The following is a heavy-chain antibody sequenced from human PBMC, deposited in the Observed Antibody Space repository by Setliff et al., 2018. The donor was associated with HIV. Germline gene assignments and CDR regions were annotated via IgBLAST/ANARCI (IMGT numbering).Heavy chain of an antibody. V-gene: IGHV1-2*02. CDR2: IMPDSDDT. CDR1: GYTFTGYY. J-gene: IGHJ6*02. Sequence: ASVKVSCKASGYTFTGYYLHWVRQAPGQGLEWMGYIMPDSDDTKYAQKFQGRVTMTRDTSISTAYMEVSRLRSDDTAVYYCARDHCSSSGCYEYSYYGMDVWGQGTTVTVSS. CDR3: ARDHCSSSGCYEYSYYGMDV. D-gene: IGHD2-2*01.